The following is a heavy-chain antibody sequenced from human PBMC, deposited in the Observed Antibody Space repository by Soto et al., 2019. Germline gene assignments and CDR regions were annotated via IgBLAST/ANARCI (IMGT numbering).Heavy chain of an antibody. D-gene: IGHD3-10*01. J-gene: IGHJ4*02. CDR3: ARDVREILLWFGENGLFAY. CDR1: GYTFTSYA. CDR2: INAGNGNT. V-gene: IGHV1-3*01. Sequence: GASVKVSCKASGYTFTSYAMHWVRQAPGQRLEWMGWINAGNGNTKYSQKFQGRVTITRDTSASTAYMELSSLRSEDTAVYYCARDVREILLWFGENGLFAYWGQGTLVTVSS.